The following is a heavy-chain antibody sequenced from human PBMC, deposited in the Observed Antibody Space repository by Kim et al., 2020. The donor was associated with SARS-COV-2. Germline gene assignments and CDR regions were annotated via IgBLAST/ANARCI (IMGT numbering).Heavy chain of an antibody. V-gene: IGHV3-23*01. Sequence: GGSLRLSCVASGFSFSNNGMSWVRQAPGKGLEWVSGISVGGVNTGYADSVKGRFTIARDNSKNTLFLQMNGLRAEDTAVYYCVSGTTQLGAYWGQGILVTVSS. D-gene: IGHD1-1*01. CDR2: ISVGGVNT. J-gene: IGHJ4*02. CDR1: GFSFSNNG. CDR3: VSGTTQLGAY.